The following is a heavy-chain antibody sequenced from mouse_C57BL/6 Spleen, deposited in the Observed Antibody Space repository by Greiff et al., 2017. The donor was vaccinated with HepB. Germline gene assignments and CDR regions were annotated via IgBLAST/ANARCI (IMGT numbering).Heavy chain of an antibody. CDR2: INPNNGGT. CDR3: ARRGLYYAMDY. J-gene: IGHJ4*01. CDR1: GYTFTDYY. Sequence: VQLQQSGPELVKPGASVKISCKASGYTFTDYYMNWVKQSPGKSLEWIGDINPNNGGTSYNQKFKGKATLTVDKSSSTAYMELRSLTSEDSAVYYCARRGLYYAMDYWGQGTSVTVSS. V-gene: IGHV1-26*01.